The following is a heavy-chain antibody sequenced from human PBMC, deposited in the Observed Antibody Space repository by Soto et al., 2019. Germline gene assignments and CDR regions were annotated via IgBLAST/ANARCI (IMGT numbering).Heavy chain of an antibody. V-gene: IGHV4-59*12. J-gene: IGHJ4*02. CDR3: ARVTDY. CDR1: GDTIRSDY. Sequence: SETLSLTCSVSGDTIRSDYWNWIRQPPGKRLEWIGYMYHSGSTYYNPSLKSRVTISVDRSKNQFSLKLSSVTAADTAVYYCARVTDYWGQGILVTVSS. CDR2: MYHSGST.